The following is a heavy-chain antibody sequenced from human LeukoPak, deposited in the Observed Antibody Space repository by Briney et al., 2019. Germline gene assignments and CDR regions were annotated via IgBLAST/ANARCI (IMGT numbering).Heavy chain of an antibody. Sequence: GGSLRLSCAASGFTFSSYEMNWVRQAPGKGLEWVSYISSSGSTIYYADSVKGRFTISRDNAKNSLYLQMNSLRAEDTAVYYCARANWDSSGYYDDYWGQGTLVTVSS. CDR1: GFTFSSYE. V-gene: IGHV3-48*03. CDR2: ISSSGSTI. D-gene: IGHD3-22*01. CDR3: ARANWDSSGYYDDY. J-gene: IGHJ4*02.